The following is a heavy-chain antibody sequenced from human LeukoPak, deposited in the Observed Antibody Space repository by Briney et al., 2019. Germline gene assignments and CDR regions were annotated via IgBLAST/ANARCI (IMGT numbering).Heavy chain of an antibody. CDR3: ATSRGYSSSSGGY. Sequence: GGSLRLSCAASGFTFSSYAMSWVRQAPGKGLEWVSAISGSGGSTYYADYVKGRFTISRDNSKNTLYLQMNSRRAEDTAVYYCATSRGYSSSSGGYWGQGTLVTVSS. CDR1: GFTFSSYA. D-gene: IGHD6-6*01. CDR2: ISGSGGST. J-gene: IGHJ4*02. V-gene: IGHV3-23*01.